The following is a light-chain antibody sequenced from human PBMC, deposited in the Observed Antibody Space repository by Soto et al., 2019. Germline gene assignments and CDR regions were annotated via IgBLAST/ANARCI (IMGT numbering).Light chain of an antibody. CDR2: KAS. V-gene: IGKV1-5*03. CDR3: QHYNSYSMYT. CDR1: QSISSW. Sequence: DIQMTQSPSTLSASVGDRVTITCRASQSISSWLAWYQQKPGKAPKLLIYKASSLESGVPSRFSGSGSGTEFTLTISSLQPDDFATYHCQHYNSYSMYTFGQGTKVEIK. J-gene: IGKJ2*01.